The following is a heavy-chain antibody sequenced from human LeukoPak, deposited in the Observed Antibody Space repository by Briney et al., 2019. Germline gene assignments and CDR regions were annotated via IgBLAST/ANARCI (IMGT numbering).Heavy chain of an antibody. CDR1: GFSFSSYN. V-gene: IGHV3-48*02. Sequence: PGGSLRLSCAASGFSFSSYNMNWVRQAPGKGLEWVSSISSSSSTIYYAHSVKGRFTISRDNANNTLYLHLNSLRDDDTAVYFCARSGTTKFDYWGQGTLVTVSS. CDR2: ISSSSSTI. J-gene: IGHJ4*02. CDR3: ARSGTTKFDY. D-gene: IGHD4-17*01.